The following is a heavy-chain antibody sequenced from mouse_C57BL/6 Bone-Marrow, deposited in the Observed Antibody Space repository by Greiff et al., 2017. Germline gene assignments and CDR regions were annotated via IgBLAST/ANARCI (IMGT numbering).Heavy chain of an antibody. V-gene: IGHV1-81*01. D-gene: IGHD1-2*01. CDR3: ARGYWAMDV. J-gene: IGHJ4*01. Sequence: VKLMESGAELARPGASVKLSCKASGYTFTSYGISWVKQRTGQGLEWIGEIYPRSGNTYYPEKFKGKATLTADKSSSTAYMELRSLTYEDSAVXFCARGYWAMDVWGPGTSVTVSS. CDR2: IYPRSGNT. CDR1: GYTFTSYG.